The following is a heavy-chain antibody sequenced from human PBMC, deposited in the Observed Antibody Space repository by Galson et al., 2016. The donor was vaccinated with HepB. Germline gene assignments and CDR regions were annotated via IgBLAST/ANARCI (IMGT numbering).Heavy chain of an antibody. CDR3: ARAGGFLGRSPTIYYYGVDV. CDR2: INQDGSEI. V-gene: IGHV3-7*03. CDR1: GFSFTSYW. J-gene: IGHJ6*02. Sequence: SLRLSCAASGFSFTSYWMSWVRQAPGKGLEWVANINQDGSEIYYVDSMKGRFTISRDNAKKSLYLQMNSLRVEDTAVYYCARAGGFLGRSPTIYYYGVDVWGHGTTVTVSS. D-gene: IGHD5-24*01.